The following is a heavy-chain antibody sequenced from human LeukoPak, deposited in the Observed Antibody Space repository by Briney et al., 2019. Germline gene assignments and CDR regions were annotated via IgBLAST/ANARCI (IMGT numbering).Heavy chain of an antibody. Sequence: TGGSLRLSCAASGFTFSSYAMSWVRQAPGKGLEWVSAISGSGGTTYYADSVKGRFTISRDNSKNTLYLQMNSLRAEYTAVYYCAKSATGTTSHWFDPWRQGTLVTVSS. CDR1: GFTFSSYA. CDR3: AKSATGTTSHWFDP. J-gene: IGHJ5*02. D-gene: IGHD1-7*01. CDR2: ISGSGGTT. V-gene: IGHV3-23*01.